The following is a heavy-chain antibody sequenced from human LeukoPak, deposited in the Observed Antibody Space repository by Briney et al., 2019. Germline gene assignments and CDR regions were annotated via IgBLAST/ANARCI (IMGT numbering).Heavy chain of an antibody. D-gene: IGHD1-26*01. J-gene: IGHJ3*02. V-gene: IGHV3-74*03. CDR2: IYNDGNRT. CDR3: ARSGRGGAFDI. Sequence: GGSLRLSCAASGFTFSSYSMNWVRQGPGKGLVWVSRIYNDGNRTTYADSVKGRFTISGDNAKNTLYLQMNKLRGEDTAAYYCARSGRGGAFDIWGQGTMVTVSS. CDR1: GFTFSSYS.